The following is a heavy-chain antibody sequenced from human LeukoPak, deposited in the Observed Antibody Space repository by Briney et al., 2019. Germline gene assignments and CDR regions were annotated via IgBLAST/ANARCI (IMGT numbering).Heavy chain of an antibody. D-gene: IGHD2-2*01. CDR3: AREGTHVVVVPAAMHYYYYYMDV. CDR1: GFTFSNYW. J-gene: IGHJ6*03. Sequence: GGSLRLSCAASGFTFSNYWMTWVRQAPGKGLEWVANIKQDGTEKYYVDSVKGRSTISRDNAKNSLYLQMNSLRAEDTAVYYCAREGTHVVVVPAAMHYYYYYMDVWGKGTTVTVSS. V-gene: IGHV3-7*01. CDR2: IKQDGTEK.